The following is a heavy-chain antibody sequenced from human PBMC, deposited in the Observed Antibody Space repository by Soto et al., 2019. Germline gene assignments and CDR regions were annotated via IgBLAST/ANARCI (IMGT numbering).Heavy chain of an antibody. Sequence: SETLSLTCTFSGGSISSGGYYWSWIRQHPGKGLEWIGYIYYSGSTYYNPSLKSRVTISVDTSKNQFSLKLSSVTAADTAVYYCARLYYDFWSGYIGHYYYGMDVWGQGTTVTVSS. J-gene: IGHJ6*02. CDR2: IYYSGST. V-gene: IGHV4-31*03. D-gene: IGHD3-3*01. CDR3: ARLYYDFWSGYIGHYYYGMDV. CDR1: GGSISSGGYY.